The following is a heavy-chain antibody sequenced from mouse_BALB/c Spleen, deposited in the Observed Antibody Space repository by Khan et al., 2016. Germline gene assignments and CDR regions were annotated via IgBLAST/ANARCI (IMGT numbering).Heavy chain of an antibody. V-gene: IGHV3-8*02. J-gene: IGHJ2*01. D-gene: IGHD1-1*02. CDR1: GDSITSGY. Sequence: EVQLQESGPSLVKPSQTLSLTCSVTGDSITSGYWNWIRQFPGNKLEYMGYLSYSGSTYYNPSLKSRISITRDTSNSQSYLLLNSVTTEDTATYYCEGYYGQVFEYWGQGTTLTVSA. CDR2: LSYSGST. CDR3: EGYYGQVFEY.